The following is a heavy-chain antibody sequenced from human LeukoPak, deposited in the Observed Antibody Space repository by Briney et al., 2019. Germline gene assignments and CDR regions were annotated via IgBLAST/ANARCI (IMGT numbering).Heavy chain of an antibody. CDR2: INPNSGGT. D-gene: IGHD2-15*01. Sequence: GASVKVSCKASGYTFTGYYMHWVRQAPGQGLEWMGWINPNSGGTNYAQKFQGRVTMTRDTSTSTAYMELSRLRSDDTAVYYCARDANLARCLAGGSCYPYYFDYWGQGTLVTVSS. V-gene: IGHV1-2*02. CDR1: GYTFTGYY. CDR3: ARDANLARCLAGGSCYPYYFDY. J-gene: IGHJ4*02.